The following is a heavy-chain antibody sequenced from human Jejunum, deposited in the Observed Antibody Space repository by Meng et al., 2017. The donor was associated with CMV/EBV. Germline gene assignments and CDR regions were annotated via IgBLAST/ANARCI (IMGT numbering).Heavy chain of an antibody. V-gene: IGHV7-4-1*02. CDR3: GTLKYTSGFYGPAY. J-gene: IGHJ4*02. Sequence: QVRLVQAVCELKKPGASVKVSCKAYGYTFTRYPMNWVRQASGQGLEWMGWISTNTGNPTYAQGFTGRFVFSVDTSVSTAYLQISSLKAEDTAVYYCGTLKYTSGFYGPAYWGQGALVTVSS. CDR1: GYTFTRYP. CDR2: ISTNTGNP. D-gene: IGHD6-19*01.